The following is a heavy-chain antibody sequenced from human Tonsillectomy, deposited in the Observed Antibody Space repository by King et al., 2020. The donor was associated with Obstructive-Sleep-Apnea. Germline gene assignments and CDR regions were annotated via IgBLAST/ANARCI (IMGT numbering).Heavy chain of an antibody. CDR2: ITWDGVNI. J-gene: IGHJ5*02. Sequence: VQLVESGGVVVQRGGSLRLSCAASGFNFDDYTMHWVRQPPGKGLEWVSLITWDGVNIRYADSVKGRFTISRDNNKDSLYLQMSRLSFDDTAFYYCAKDMSGYFGFDHWGQGALVTVSS. D-gene: IGHD5-12*01. V-gene: IGHV3-43*01. CDR3: AKDMSGYFGFDH. CDR1: GFNFDDYT.